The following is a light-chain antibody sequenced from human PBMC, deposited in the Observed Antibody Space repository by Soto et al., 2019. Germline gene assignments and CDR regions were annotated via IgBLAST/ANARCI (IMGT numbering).Light chain of an antibody. J-gene: IGKJ2*01. V-gene: IGKV2-30*01. CDR2: TVS. CDR3: VQGTYWPYT. CDR1: QSLLYKDGNTY. Sequence: DVVMTQSPLSLSVTLGQPASISCASTQSLLYKDGNTYLNWFQQRPGQSPRRLIYTVSNRDSGVPDRFSGSGSDTDFTLKISRVEAEDVGVYYCVQGTYWPYTFGQGTKLELK.